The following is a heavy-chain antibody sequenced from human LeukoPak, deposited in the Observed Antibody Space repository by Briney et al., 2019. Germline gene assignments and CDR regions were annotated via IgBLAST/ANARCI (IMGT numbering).Heavy chain of an antibody. CDR1: GFTFSSYS. CDR3: ARGTDESIAVVPAPDY. V-gene: IGHV3-21*01. CDR2: ISSSSSYI. Sequence: GGSLRLSCAASGFTFSSYSMNWVRQAPGKGLEWVSSISSSSSYIYYADSVKGRFTISRDNAKNSLYLQMNSLRAEDTAVYYCARGTDESIAVVPAPDYWGQGTLVTVSS. D-gene: IGHD2-2*01. J-gene: IGHJ4*02.